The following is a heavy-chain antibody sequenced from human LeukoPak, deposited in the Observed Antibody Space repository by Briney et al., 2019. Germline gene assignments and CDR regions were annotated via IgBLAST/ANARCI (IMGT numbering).Heavy chain of an antibody. CDR3: ARGAHYYED. CDR1: GFTFSSYA. CDR2: VSYDGNNK. V-gene: IGHV3-30-3*01. J-gene: IGHJ4*02. D-gene: IGHD3-16*01. Sequence: GGSLRLSCSASGFTFSSYAMHWVRQAPGKGLEWVAVVSYDGNNKYYADSVKGRFTISRDNSKNTLYLQMNSLRAEDTAVYYCARGAHYYEDWGQGTLVTVSS.